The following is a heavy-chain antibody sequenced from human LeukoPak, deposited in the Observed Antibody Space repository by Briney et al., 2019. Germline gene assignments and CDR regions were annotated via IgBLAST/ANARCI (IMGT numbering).Heavy chain of an antibody. CDR1: GGSISSYY. V-gene: IGHV4-59*01. J-gene: IGHJ3*02. CDR2: IYYSGST. Sequence: SETLSLTCTVSGGSISSYYWSWIRQHPGKGLEWIGYIYYSGSTNYNPSLKSRVTISVDTSKNQFSLKLSSVTAADTAVYYCARDRPGYGDFAFDIWGQGTMVTVSS. D-gene: IGHD4-17*01. CDR3: ARDRPGYGDFAFDI.